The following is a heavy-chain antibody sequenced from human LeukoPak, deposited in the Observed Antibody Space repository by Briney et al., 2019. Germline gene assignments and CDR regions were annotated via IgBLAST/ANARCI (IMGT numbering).Heavy chain of an antibody. J-gene: IGHJ6*02. V-gene: IGHV1-46*01. CDR2: INPSGGST. CDR1: GYTFSRYY. Sequence: ASVKVSCKASGYTFSRYYMHWVRQAPGQGLEWMGIINPSGGSTSYAQKFQGRGTMTRDTSTRIVYMELSSLRSEDTAVYYCARWGASGLALIYYYGMDVWGQGTTVTVSS. CDR3: ARWGASGLALIYYYGMDV. D-gene: IGHD3/OR15-3a*01.